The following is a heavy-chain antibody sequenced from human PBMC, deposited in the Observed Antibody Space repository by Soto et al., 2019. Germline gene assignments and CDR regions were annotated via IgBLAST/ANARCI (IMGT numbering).Heavy chain of an antibody. CDR3: AAHREGATYFFDH. V-gene: IGHV1-58*01. J-gene: IGHJ4*02. CDR2: IVVGSGST. Sequence: GASVKVSCKASTFTSTSSAVQWVRQARGQRLEWIGWIVVGSGSTKSAPKFQERVTITRDMSTGTAYMELSGLRSEDTAVYYCAAHREGATYFFDHWGQGTLVTVSS. CDR1: TFTSTSSA. D-gene: IGHD1-26*01.